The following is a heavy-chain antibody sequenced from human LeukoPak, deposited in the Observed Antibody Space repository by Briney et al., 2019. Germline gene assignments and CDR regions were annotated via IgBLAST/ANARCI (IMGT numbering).Heavy chain of an antibody. V-gene: IGHV3-23*01. D-gene: IGHD3-22*01. J-gene: IGHJ4*02. CDR3: AKDPNYYDSSGYHDY. CDR1: GFTFSSYA. CDR2: ISGSGGST. Sequence: GGSLRLSCAASGFTFSSYAMSWVRQAPGKGLEWISAISGSGGSTYYADSVKGRFTISRDNSKNTLYLQMNSLRAEDTAVYYCAKDPNYYDSSGYHDYWGQGTLVPVSS.